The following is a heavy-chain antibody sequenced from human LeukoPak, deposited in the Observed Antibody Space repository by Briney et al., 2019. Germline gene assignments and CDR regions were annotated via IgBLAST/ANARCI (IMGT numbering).Heavy chain of an antibody. CDR1: GFTFSTYA. Sequence: GGSLRLSCAASGFTFSTYAVTWVRQAPGKGLECVSSISGSGGSTFYANSVKGRLTISRDNSKNMVYLQMNSLRADDTAVYYCAIDRGYWGQGTLVTVSS. CDR3: AIDRGY. V-gene: IGHV3-23*01. CDR2: ISGSGGST. J-gene: IGHJ4*02.